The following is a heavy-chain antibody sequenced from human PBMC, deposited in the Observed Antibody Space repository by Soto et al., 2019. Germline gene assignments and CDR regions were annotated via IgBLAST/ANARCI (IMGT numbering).Heavy chain of an antibody. Sequence: QVQLVQSGAEVKKPGASVKVSCKASGYTFTSYDIKWVRQATGQGLEWMGWMNPNSGNTGYAQKFQGRVTMTRNTSKSTAYMELSSLRSEDTAVYYCARGNKLKISRGWTLHDYWGHGTLVTVSS. CDR3: ARGNKLKISRGWTLHDY. V-gene: IGHV1-8*01. D-gene: IGHD6-19*01. CDR2: MNPNSGNT. CDR1: GYTFTSYD. J-gene: IGHJ4*01.